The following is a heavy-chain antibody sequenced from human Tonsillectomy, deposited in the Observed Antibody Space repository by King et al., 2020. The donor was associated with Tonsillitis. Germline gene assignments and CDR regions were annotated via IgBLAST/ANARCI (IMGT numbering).Heavy chain of an antibody. CDR1: GFTFSHYA. CDR3: AKGPFLSWLGESDAKFDL. Sequence: VQSGGSLRLSCAASGFTFSHYAMSWVRQAPGKGLEWVSTISDSGATAYYPDSVKGRFTSSRDNSLNTIYLQMSSLRADDTAIYYCAKGPFLSWLGESDAKFDLWGQGPLVTVLS. V-gene: IGHV3-23*01. CDR2: ISDSGATA. J-gene: IGHJ4*02. D-gene: IGHD3-10*01.